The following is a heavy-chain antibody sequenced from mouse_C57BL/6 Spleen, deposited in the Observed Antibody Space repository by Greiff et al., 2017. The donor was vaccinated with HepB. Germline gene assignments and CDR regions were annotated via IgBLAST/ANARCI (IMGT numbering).Heavy chain of an antibody. Sequence: QVQLKESGAELARPGASVKLSCKASGYTFTSYGISWVKQRTGQGLEWIGEIYPRSGNTYYNEKFKGKATLTADKSSSTAYMELRSLTSEDSAVYFCAREKAIVTGYFDYWGQGTTLTVSS. D-gene: IGHD2-5*01. CDR1: GYTFTSYG. V-gene: IGHV1-81*01. J-gene: IGHJ2*01. CDR2: IYPRSGNT. CDR3: AREKAIVTGYFDY.